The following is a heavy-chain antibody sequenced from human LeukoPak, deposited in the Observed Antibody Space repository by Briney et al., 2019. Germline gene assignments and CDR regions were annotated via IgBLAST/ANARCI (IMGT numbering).Heavy chain of an antibody. CDR2: IFSGDST. V-gene: IGHV3-66*01. Sequence: GGSLRLSCAASGFIVSSKYMSWVDQAPGKGLEWISIIFSGDSTYYADSVKGRFTISRDNSKNTVYLQMNSLRAEDTAVYYCARVGAVAAADCWGQGTLVTVSS. J-gene: IGHJ4*02. CDR3: ARVGAVAAADC. CDR1: GFIVSSKY. D-gene: IGHD6-19*01.